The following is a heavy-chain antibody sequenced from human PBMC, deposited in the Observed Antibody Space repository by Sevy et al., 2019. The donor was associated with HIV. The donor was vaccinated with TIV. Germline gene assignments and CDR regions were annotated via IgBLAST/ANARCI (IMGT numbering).Heavy chain of an antibody. CDR1: GFTFSSFG. CDR2: IWYEGSTT. CDR3: AATATHLDY. J-gene: IGHJ4*02. V-gene: IGHV3-33*01. D-gene: IGHD1-26*01. Sequence: GGSLRLSCAASGFTFSSFGMHWVRQAPGKGLEWVAVIWYEGSTTYYADSVRGRSTSSRDSANNTLYLQMNGLRADDTAVYDCAATATHLDYWGQGTLVTVSS.